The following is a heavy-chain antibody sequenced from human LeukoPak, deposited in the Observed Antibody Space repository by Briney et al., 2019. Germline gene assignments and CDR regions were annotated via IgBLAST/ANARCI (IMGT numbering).Heavy chain of an antibody. D-gene: IGHD3-3*01. CDR3: APDTIFGAY. Sequence: GGSLRLSCAASGFTFSTYNMNWVRQAPGKGLEWVSSISSSSGHIYYADSVKGRFTISRANAKNSLYLQMNSLRAEDTAVYYCAPDTIFGAYWGQGTLVTVSS. J-gene: IGHJ4*02. V-gene: IGHV3-21*01. CDR2: ISSSSGHI. CDR1: GFTFSTYN.